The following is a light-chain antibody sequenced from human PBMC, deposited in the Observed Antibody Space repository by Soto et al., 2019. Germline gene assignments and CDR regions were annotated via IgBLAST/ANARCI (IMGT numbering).Light chain of an antibody. CDR3: MQGTHWPPYT. J-gene: IGKJ2*01. V-gene: IGKV2-30*01. Sequence: DVVMTQSPLSLPVTLGQPASISCRSSQSLAYSDGNTYLNWFQQRPGQSPRRLIYKVSNRDSGVPDRWSGSGSGTDVTLKISRVEADDVGVYYCMQGTHWPPYTFGQGTKLEIK. CDR1: QSLAYSDGNTY. CDR2: KVS.